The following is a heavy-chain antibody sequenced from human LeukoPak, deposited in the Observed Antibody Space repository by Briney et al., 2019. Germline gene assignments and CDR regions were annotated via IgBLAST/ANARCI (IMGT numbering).Heavy chain of an antibody. CDR1: GYSFNTFH. J-gene: IGHJ3*01. V-gene: IGHV1-8*03. Sequence: ASVKVSCKAAGYSFNTFHMNWVRQAPGQGPEWIGWVNPDNGNTGFAQKFQGRVTITQNSSVTTVYMELSSLTSEDTAVYYCARRGLVAGIYDLVYGFDLWGQGTMVTVS. CDR2: VNPDNGNT. CDR3: ARRGLVAGIYDLVYGFDL. D-gene: IGHD3/OR15-3a*01.